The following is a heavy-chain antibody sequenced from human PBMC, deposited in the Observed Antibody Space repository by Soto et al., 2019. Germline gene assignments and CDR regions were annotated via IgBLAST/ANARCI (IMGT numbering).Heavy chain of an antibody. Sequence: PGGSLRLSCSASGFTFSMFSMHWVRQAPGKGLEYVSGISSNGDCTYYADSVKGRFTISRDNSKNTLYLQMSSLRAVDTAVYYCVHPRSTVQIPPTWGQGTLVTVSS. D-gene: IGHD4-17*01. V-gene: IGHV3-64D*06. CDR1: GFTFSMFS. CDR3: VHPRSTVQIPPT. CDR2: ISSNGDCT. J-gene: IGHJ5*02.